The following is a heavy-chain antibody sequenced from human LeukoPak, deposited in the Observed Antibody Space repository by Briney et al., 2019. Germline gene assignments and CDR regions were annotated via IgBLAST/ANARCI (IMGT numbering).Heavy chain of an antibody. CDR2: IHHSGST. D-gene: IGHD2-8*01. Sequence: SETLSLTCTVSGYFISSGYYWGWIRQPPGKGLQWIGSIHHSGSTYYNPSLKSRVTISVDTSKNQFSLKLSSVTAADTAVYYCARGYCTNAVCSLGPTQAWGQGTLVTVSS. J-gene: IGHJ4*02. V-gene: IGHV4-38-2*02. CDR3: ARGYCTNAVCSLGPTQA. CDR1: GYFISSGYY.